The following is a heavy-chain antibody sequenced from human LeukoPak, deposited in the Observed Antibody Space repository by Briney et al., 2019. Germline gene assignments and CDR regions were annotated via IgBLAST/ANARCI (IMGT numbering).Heavy chain of an antibody. CDR3: ASSSSSWYPRFDY. CDR1: GYTFTGYY. Sequence: ASVKVSCKASGYTFTGYYMHWVRQAPGQGLEWMGWINPNSGGTNYAQKFQGRVTMTRDTSISTAYMELSRLRSDDTAVYYCASSSSSWYPRFDYWGQGTLVTVSS. J-gene: IGHJ4*02. D-gene: IGHD6-13*01. V-gene: IGHV1-2*02. CDR2: INPNSGGT.